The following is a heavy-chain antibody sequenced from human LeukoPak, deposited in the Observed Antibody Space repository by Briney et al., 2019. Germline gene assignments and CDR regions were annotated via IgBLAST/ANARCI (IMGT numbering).Heavy chain of an antibody. J-gene: IGHJ4*02. CDR2: INHSGSA. CDR1: GGSFSGYY. D-gene: IGHD2-21*01. CDR3: ARHGEVYTYFDY. V-gene: IGHV4-34*01. Sequence: SETLSLTCAVSGGSFSGYYWTWIRQPPGKGLEWIGEINHSGSANYNPSLKSRVTISVDTSKNQFSLKLSSVTAADTAVYYCARHGEVYTYFDYWGQGTLVTVSS.